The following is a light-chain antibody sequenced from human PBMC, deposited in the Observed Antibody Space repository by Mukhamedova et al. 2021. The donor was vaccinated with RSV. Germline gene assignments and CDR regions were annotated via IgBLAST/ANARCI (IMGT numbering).Light chain of an antibody. Sequence: SNGYYYLDWYLQKPGQSPQLLIYLGSKRASRVPDRFSGSGSGTDFTLKISKVEAEDVGVYYCMQALQTWTFGQGTKVEIK. CDR3: MQALQTWT. CDR1: SNGYYY. CDR2: LGS. J-gene: IGKJ1*01. V-gene: IGKV2-28*01.